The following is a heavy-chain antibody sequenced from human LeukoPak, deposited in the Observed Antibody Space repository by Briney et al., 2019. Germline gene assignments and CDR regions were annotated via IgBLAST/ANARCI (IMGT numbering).Heavy chain of an antibody. CDR2: IIPIFGTA. V-gene: IGHV1-69*13. CDR3: ARESGRYGYCTNGVCSYYYYYMDV. D-gene: IGHD2-8*01. J-gene: IGHJ6*03. Sequence: SVKVSCKASGGTFSSYAISWVRQAPGQGLEWMGGIIPIFGTANYAQKFQGRVTITADESTSTAYMELSSLRSEDTAVYYCARESGRYGYCTNGVCSYYYYYMDVWDKGTTVTVSS. CDR1: GGTFSSYA.